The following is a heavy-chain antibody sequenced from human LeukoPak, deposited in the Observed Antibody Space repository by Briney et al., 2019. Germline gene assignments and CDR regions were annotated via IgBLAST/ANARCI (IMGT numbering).Heavy chain of an antibody. CDR3: ARARYTAMITQ. D-gene: IGHD5-18*01. CDR1: GESFSDYY. CDR2: VNHGGTT. Sequence: SETLSLTCAVYGESFSDYYWSWIRQPPGRGLEWIGEVNHGGTTNYNPSLKSRVIISADTSKNQFSLKLNSVTAADTAVYYCARARYTAMITQWGQGTLVTVSS. J-gene: IGHJ4*02. V-gene: IGHV4-34*01.